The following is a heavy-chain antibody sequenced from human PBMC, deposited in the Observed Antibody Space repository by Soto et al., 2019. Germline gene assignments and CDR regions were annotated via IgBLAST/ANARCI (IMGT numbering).Heavy chain of an antibody. CDR1: GGSVRAPDW. V-gene: IGHV4-4*02. CDR3: ARVRQGCSANNCYFDP. Sequence: PSETLSLTCTLSGGSVRAPDWWNWVRQSPDKGLEWIAEVHISGHSNYNPSLRSRVSVSIDSSKVQFYLNLNSVTAADTAIYYCARVRQGCSANNCYFDPWGQGTQVTVSS. J-gene: IGHJ5*01. CDR2: VHISGHS. D-gene: IGHD1-1*01.